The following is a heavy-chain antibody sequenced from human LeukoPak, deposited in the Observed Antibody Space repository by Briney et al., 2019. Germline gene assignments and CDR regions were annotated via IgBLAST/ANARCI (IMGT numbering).Heavy chain of an antibody. Sequence: GGSLRLSCAASKFAFSSYAMSWVRQAPGKGLEWVSPISGSSSYIYYADSMKGRFTISRDNAKNSLYLQMNSLRAEDTAVYYCATEYDFWSGYYTTTPYGMDVWGQGTTVTVSS. J-gene: IGHJ6*02. CDR1: KFAFSSYA. V-gene: IGHV3-21*01. CDR2: ISGSSSYI. CDR3: ATEYDFWSGYYTTTPYGMDV. D-gene: IGHD3-3*01.